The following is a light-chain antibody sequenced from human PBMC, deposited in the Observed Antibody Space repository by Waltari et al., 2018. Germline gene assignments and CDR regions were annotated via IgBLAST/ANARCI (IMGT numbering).Light chain of an antibody. J-gene: IGKJ1*01. CDR2: DAS. V-gene: IGKV3-15*01. Sequence: EIVMTQSPATLSVSPGERAPLSCRASQSVSNKLAWYQHTPGQAPTLLIPDASTRATGIPARFSGSGSGTEFTLTITSLQSEDSAVYYCQQYNEWRTFGQGTKVEIK. CDR3: QQYNEWRT. CDR1: QSVSNK.